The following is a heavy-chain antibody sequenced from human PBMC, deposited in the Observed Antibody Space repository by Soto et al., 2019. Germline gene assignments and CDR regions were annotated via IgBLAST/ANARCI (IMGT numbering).Heavy chain of an antibody. CDR2: ISGSGGST. CDR3: AKDQEYYGWGSYYGY. Sequence: GGSLRLSCAASGFTFSSYAMSWVRQAPGKGLEWVSAISGSGGSTYYADSVKGRFTISRDNSKNTLYLQMNSLRAEATAVYYCAKDQEYYGWGSYYGYWGQGTLVTVSS. D-gene: IGHD3-10*01. CDR1: GFTFSSYA. V-gene: IGHV3-23*01. J-gene: IGHJ4*02.